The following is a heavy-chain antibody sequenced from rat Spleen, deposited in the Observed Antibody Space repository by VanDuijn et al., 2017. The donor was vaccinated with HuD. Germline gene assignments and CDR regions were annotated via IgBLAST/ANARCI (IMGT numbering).Heavy chain of an antibody. CDR1: GFTFSDYN. CDR2: ISYDGRST. CDR3: AREAGIPFHYFDY. V-gene: IGHV5-7*01. D-gene: IGHD1-4*01. J-gene: IGHJ2*01. Sequence: EVQLVESDGGLVQPGRSLKLSCAASGFTFSDYNMAWVRQAPKKGLECVTTISYDGRSTYYRDSVKGRFTISRDNAKSTLYLQMDSLRSDDTATYYCAREAGIPFHYFDYWGQGVMVTVSS.